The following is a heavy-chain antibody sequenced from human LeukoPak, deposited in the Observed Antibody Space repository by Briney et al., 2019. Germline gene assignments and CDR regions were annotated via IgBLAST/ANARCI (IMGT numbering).Heavy chain of an antibody. CDR2: IHYGGNT. CDR3: ARRSDLWSGFRSDYYYMDV. J-gene: IGHJ6*03. Sequence: SETLSLTCTVSGASMNKYYWSWIRQPPGKGLEWIGYIHYGGNTNYSPSLKSRLTISVDRSNNQFSLSLTSVTAADTAVYYCARRSDLWSGFRSDYYYMDVWGNGTTVVVSS. CDR1: GASMNKYY. V-gene: IGHV4-59*08. D-gene: IGHD3-3*01.